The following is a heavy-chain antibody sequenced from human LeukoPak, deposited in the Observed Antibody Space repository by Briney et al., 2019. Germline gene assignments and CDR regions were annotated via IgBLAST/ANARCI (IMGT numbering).Heavy chain of an antibody. J-gene: IGHJ4*02. CDR3: ASRSSYFDY. CDR2: IEEDGNEK. CDR1: GFTFSRYW. D-gene: IGHD3-10*01. V-gene: IGHV3-7*01. Sequence: GGSLRISCAASGFTFSRYWMTWVRQAPWKGLEWVANIEEDGNEKHYVDSVKGRFTISRDNAKNSLFLQMNSLRAEDTAVYYCASRSSYFDYWGQGTLVTVSS.